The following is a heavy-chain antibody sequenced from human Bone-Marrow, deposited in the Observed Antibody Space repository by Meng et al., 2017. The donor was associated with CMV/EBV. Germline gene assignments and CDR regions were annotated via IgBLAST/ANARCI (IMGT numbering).Heavy chain of an antibody. CDR2: ISGSGGST. CDR1: GFTVSSNY. Sequence: GESLKISCAASGFTVSSNYMSWVRQAPGKGLEWVSAISGSGGSTYYADSVKGRFTISRDNSKNTLYLQMNSLRAEDTAVYYCAREYSSSLGGAFDIWGQGTMVTVSS. J-gene: IGHJ3*02. D-gene: IGHD6-6*01. V-gene: IGHV3-53*01. CDR3: AREYSSSLGGAFDI.